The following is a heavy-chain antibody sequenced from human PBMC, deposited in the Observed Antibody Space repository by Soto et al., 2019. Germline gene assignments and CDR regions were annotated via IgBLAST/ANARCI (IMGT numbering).Heavy chain of an antibody. CDR3: ARDVGSGNYYKGVFYYYYMDV. J-gene: IGHJ6*03. Sequence: EVQLVESGGGLVQPGDSLRLSCAASGFTIGDYGFHWVRQAPGKALEYISAISSYGGSIYYANSVKGRFTISRDNSKNTLYLQMGSLRAEDMGVYYCARDVGSGNYYKGVFYYYYMDVWGKGTTVTVSS. V-gene: IGHV3-64*01. D-gene: IGHD3-10*01. CDR1: GFTIGDYG. CDR2: ISSYGGSI.